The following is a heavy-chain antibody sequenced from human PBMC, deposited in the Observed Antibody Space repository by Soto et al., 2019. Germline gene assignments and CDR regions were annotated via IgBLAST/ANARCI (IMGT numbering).Heavy chain of an antibody. J-gene: IGHJ6*02. V-gene: IGHV1-69*12. CDR3: ARVVARGVYYYSGMDV. D-gene: IGHD5-12*01. CDR2: IIPIFGTA. Sequence: QVQLVQSGAEVKKPGSSVKVSCKASGGTFSSYAINWVRQAPGQGLEWMGGIIPIFGTAGYAQKFQGRVTITADESTSTAYMELSRLRSEDTAVYYCARVVARGVYYYSGMDVWGQGTTVSVSS. CDR1: GGTFSSYA.